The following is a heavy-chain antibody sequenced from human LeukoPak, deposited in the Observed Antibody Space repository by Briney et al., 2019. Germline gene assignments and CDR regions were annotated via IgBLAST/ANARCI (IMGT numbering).Heavy chain of an antibody. CDR2: ISDDGSKK. CDR3: ARDWSAAVYAPFDY. J-gene: IGHJ4*02. V-gene: IGHV3-30*04. D-gene: IGHD5/OR15-5a*01. Sequence: GGSLRLSCAASGFSFNTFAMHWVRQAPDKGLEWVAVISDDGSKKYHADSVKGRFTISRDNSENTLYLQMKSLRHEDTAVYYCARDWSAAVYAPFDYWGQGTLVTVSS. CDR1: GFSFNTFA.